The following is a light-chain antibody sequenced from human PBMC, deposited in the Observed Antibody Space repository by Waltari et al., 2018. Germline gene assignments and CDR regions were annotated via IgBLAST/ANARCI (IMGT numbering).Light chain of an antibody. V-gene: IGKV1-5*03. CDR1: QGISSW. J-gene: IGKJ1*01. CDR3: QQYDHYPWT. Sequence: DIQMTQSPSTLSASVGDRVTITCRTSQGISSWFACYQQTQGEAPKLLIYQTSTLESGVPSKFSGSGSGTEFTLTISSLQPDDSATYYCQQYDHYPWTFGQGTKVELK. CDR2: QTS.